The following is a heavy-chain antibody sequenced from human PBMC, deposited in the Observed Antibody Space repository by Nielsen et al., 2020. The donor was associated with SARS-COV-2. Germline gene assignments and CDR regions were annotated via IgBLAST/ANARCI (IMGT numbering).Heavy chain of an antibody. CDR1: GFTFSSYE. D-gene: IGHD6-19*01. V-gene: IGHV3-48*03. CDR2: ISSGGTTI. CDR3: AKEVSSGPYYYGMDV. J-gene: IGHJ6*02. Sequence: GESLKISCAASGFTFSSYEMNWVRQAPGKGLEWVSYISSGGTTIYYADSVKGRFTISRDNAKNSLYLQMISLRAEDTAVYYCAKEVSSGPYYYGMDVWGQGTTVTVSS.